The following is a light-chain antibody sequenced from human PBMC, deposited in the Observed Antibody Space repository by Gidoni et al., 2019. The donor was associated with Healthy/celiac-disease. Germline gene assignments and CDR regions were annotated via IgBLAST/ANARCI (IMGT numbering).Light chain of an antibody. CDR1: QSVSSY. J-gene: IGKJ5*01. V-gene: IGKV3-11*01. Sequence: EIVLTQSPATLSLSPGERATLSCRASQSVSSYLAWYQQKPGQAPRLLIYDASNRATGITARFSGRGSGTDFTLTISSLEPEDFAVYYCQQRSNWLITFGQGTRLEIK. CDR2: DAS. CDR3: QQRSNWLIT.